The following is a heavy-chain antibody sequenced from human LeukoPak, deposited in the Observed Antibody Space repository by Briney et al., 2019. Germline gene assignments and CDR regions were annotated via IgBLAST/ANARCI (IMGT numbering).Heavy chain of an antibody. V-gene: IGHV3-21*06. J-gene: IGHJ4*02. Sequence: GGSLRLSCAASGFTFSSYNMNWVRQAPGKGLEWVSSITGSSSYIYYADSVKGRFTVSRDNAKNSLYLQINSLRAEDTAVYYCARTPSSEQQLSFDYWGQGTLVTVSS. CDR1: GFTFSSYN. CDR3: ARTPSSEQQLSFDY. D-gene: IGHD6-13*01. CDR2: ITGSSSYI.